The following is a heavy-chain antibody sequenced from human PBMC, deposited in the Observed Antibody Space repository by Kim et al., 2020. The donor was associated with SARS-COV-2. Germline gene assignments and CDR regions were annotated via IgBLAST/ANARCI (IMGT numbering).Heavy chain of an antibody. D-gene: IGHD6-19*01. CDR3: ERGGGWHTEGYDH. J-gene: IGHJ4*02. CDR2: IGAYSGNT. Sequence: ASVKVSCKASGYTFINHVISWVRQAPGQGLEWMGWIGAYSGNTKSSQKFQGRVTMTTDTSTTTAYLELRSLRIDDTAVYYCERGGGWHTEGYDHWGQGTLVTVSS. V-gene: IGHV1-18*01. CDR1: GYTFINHV.